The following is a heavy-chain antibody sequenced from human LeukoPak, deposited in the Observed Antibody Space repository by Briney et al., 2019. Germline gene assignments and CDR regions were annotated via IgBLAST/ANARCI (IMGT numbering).Heavy chain of an antibody. CDR3: ARGEYYYDSSGTIGGFDY. CDR1: GGSISSGGYY. D-gene: IGHD3-22*01. V-gene: IGHV4-31*03. J-gene: IGHJ4*02. CDR2: IYYSGST. Sequence: SQTLSLTCTVSGGSISSGGYYWSWIRQHPGKGLEWIGYIYYSGSTYYNPSLKSRVTISVDTSKNQFSLKLSSVTAADTAVYYCARGEYYYDSSGTIGGFDYRGQGTLVTVSS.